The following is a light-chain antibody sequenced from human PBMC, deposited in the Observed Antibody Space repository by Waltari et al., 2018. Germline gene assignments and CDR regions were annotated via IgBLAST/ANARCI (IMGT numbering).Light chain of an antibody. CDR3: LQYFKCPVA. CDR2: GAS. J-gene: IGKJ4*01. V-gene: IGKV1-17*03. Sequence: DMQMTQSPSAMSASVGDRVTITCRASQDITNHLAWFQQKPGKAPKRLIYGASSLQSGVPSRFSGSGSGTEFTLTISGLQPEDFGSYYCLQYFKCPVAFGGGTKVEIK. CDR1: QDITNH.